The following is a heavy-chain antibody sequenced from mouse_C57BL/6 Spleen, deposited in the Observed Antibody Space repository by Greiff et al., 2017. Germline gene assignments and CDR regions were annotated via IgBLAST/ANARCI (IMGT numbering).Heavy chain of an antibody. CDR1: GYTFTSYW. D-gene: IGHD4-1*01. V-gene: IGHV1-52*01. J-gene: IGHJ3*01. CDR2: IDPSDSET. CDR3: ARRGWDESPCFGY. Sequence: QVQLQQPGAELVRPGSSVKLSCKASGYTFTSYWMHWVKQRPIQGLEWIGNIDPSDSETNYNQKFKDKAKLTVDKSSSTAYMQRSSLTSEDSAVYYCARRGWDESPCFGYWGQGTLVTVSA.